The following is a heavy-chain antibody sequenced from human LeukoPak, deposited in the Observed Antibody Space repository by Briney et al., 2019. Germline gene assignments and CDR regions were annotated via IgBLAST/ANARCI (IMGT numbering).Heavy chain of an antibody. V-gene: IGHV4-61*08. Sequence: SETLSLTCTVSGGSISSGGYYWSWIRQHPGKGLEWIGYIYYSGSTNYNPSLKSRVTISVDTSKNQFSLKLSSVTAADTAVYYCARDSWGVGYYYSFAFDIWGQGTMVTVSS. CDR3: ARDSWGVGYYYSFAFDI. CDR1: GGSISSGGYY. D-gene: IGHD3-10*01. J-gene: IGHJ3*02. CDR2: IYYSGST.